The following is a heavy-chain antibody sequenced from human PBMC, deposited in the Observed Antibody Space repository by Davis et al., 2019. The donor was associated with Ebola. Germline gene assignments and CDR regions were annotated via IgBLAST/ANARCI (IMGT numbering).Heavy chain of an antibody. Sequence: ASVKVSCKASGYTFTSYGISWVRQAPGQGLEWMGWISAYNGNTNYAQKLQGRVTMTTDTSTSTAYMELSSLRSEDTAVYYCASGAIYSPQPPLDYWGQGTLVTVSS. CDR3: ASGAIYSPQPPLDY. D-gene: IGHD5-18*01. V-gene: IGHV1-18*01. CDR2: ISAYNGNT. CDR1: GYTFTSYG. J-gene: IGHJ4*02.